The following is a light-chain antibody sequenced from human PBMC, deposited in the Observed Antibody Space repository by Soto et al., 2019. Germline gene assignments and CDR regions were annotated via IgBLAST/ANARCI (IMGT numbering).Light chain of an antibody. CDR1: SSDIGNNY. CDR2: ENN. V-gene: IGLV1-51*02. J-gene: IGLJ1*01. Sequence: QAVVTQPPSVSAAPGQKVTISCSGSSSDIGNNYVSWYQHLPGTAPKLLIYENNKRPSGIPDRFSGSKSGTSATLGITGLQTGDEADYYCGTWDSSLSADVFGTGTKLTVL. CDR3: GTWDSSLSADV.